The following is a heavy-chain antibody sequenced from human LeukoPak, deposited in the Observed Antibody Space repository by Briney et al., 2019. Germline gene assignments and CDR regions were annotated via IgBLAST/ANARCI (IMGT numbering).Heavy chain of an antibody. J-gene: IGHJ5*02. CDR3: ARGISGSDGWFDP. CDR2: IYYSGST. CDR1: GGSISSYY. Sequence: PSETLSLTCTVSGGSISSYYWSWIRQPPGKGLEWIGYIYYSGSTNYNPSLRSRVTISVDTSKNQFSLKLSSVTAADTAVYYCARGISGSDGWFDPWGQGTLVTVSS. D-gene: IGHD1-26*01. V-gene: IGHV4-59*08.